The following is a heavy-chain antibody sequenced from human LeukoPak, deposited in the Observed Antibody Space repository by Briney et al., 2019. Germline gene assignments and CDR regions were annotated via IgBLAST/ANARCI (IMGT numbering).Heavy chain of an antibody. Sequence: SETLSLTCTVSGGSISSTSNYWAWIRQPPGKGLEWIGYIHYSGSTKYKSSLKSRVTISVDTSKNQFSLKLNSVTAADTAVYYCARGKEVITMLRGLKPGYYFDYWGQGTLVTVSS. V-gene: IGHV4-61*05. CDR3: ARGKEVITMLRGLKPGYYFDY. CDR2: IHYSGST. J-gene: IGHJ4*02. CDR1: GGSISSTSNY. D-gene: IGHD3-10*01.